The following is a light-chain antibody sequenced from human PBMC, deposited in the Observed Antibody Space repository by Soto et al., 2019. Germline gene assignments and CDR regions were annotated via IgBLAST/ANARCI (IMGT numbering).Light chain of an antibody. Sequence: EIVMTQSPATLSVSPGERATLSCTASQSVSRNLAWYQQKPGQAPTLLISGVSTRATGIPARFSGSGSGTEFTLTISSLQSEDFAVYYCQQYNTWPKTFGQGTKVEIK. J-gene: IGKJ1*01. CDR2: GVS. V-gene: IGKV3-15*01. CDR3: QQYNTWPKT. CDR1: QSVSRN.